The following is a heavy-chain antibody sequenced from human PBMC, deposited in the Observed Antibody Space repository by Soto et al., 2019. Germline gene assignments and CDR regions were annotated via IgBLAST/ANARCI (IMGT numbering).Heavy chain of an antibody. CDR3: ARATTVTTEVSPADYYYYYGMDV. CDR2: TYYRSKLYN. V-gene: IGHV6-1*01. D-gene: IGHD4-17*01. CDR1: GDSVSSNSAA. J-gene: IGHJ6*02. Sequence: PSQTLSLTCAISGDSVSSNSAAWNWIRQSPSRGLEWLGRTYYRSKLYNDYAVSVKSRITINPDTSKNQFSLQLNSVTPEDTAVYYCARATTVTTEVSPADYYYYYGMDVWGQGTTVTVSS.